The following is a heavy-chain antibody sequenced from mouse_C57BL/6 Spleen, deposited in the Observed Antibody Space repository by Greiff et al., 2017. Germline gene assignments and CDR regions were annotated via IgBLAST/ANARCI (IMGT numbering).Heavy chain of an antibody. J-gene: IGHJ3*01. Sequence: QVQLQQPGAELVKPGASVKMSCKASGFTFTSYWITWVRQRPGQGLEWIGDIYPGSGSTNYNEKFKSKATMTVDTSSSTAYMQLSHLTSEDSAVYYCARGYKWFAYWGQGTLVTVSA. CDR3: ARGYKWFAY. CDR2: IYPGSGST. D-gene: IGHD1-3*01. V-gene: IGHV1-55*01. CDR1: GFTFTSYW.